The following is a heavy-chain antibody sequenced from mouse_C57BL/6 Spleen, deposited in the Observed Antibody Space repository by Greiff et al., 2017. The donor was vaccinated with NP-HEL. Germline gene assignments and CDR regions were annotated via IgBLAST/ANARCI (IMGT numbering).Heavy chain of an antibody. CDR1: GYTFTSYW. CDR2: IYPGSGST. CDR3: ARPQKTRQLRLPLDY. J-gene: IGHJ2*01. D-gene: IGHD3-2*02. V-gene: IGHV1-55*01. Sequence: QVQLKQPGAELVKPGASVKMSCKASGYTFTSYWITWVKQRPGQGLEWIGDIYPGSGSTNYNEKFKSKATLTVDTSSSTAYMQLSSLTSEDSAVYYCARPQKTRQLRLPLDYWGQGTTLTVSS.